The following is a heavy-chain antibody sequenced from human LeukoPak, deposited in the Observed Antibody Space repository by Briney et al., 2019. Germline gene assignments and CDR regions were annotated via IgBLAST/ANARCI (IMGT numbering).Heavy chain of an antibody. CDR1: GFTFSSYS. Sequence: GGSLRLSCAASGFTFSSYSMNWIRQAPGKGLEWVSSISSSSSYIYYADPVKGRFTISRDNAKNSLYLQMNSLRAEDTAVYYCARGASAIPFDYWGQGTLVTVSS. J-gene: IGHJ4*02. CDR2: ISSSSSYI. D-gene: IGHD2-21*01. V-gene: IGHV3-21*01. CDR3: ARGASAIPFDY.